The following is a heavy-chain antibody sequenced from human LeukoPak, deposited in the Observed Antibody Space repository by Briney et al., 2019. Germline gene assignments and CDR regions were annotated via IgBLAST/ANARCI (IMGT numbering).Heavy chain of an antibody. CDR2: ISSSSSYI. V-gene: IGHV3-21*01. Sequence: PGGSLRLSCAASGFTFSSYSMNWVRQAPGKGLEWVSSISSSSSYIYYADSVKGRFTISRGNAKNSLYLQMNSLRAEDTAVYYCARVFHYYDSSALFDYGGQGTLVTVSS. J-gene: IGHJ4*02. D-gene: IGHD3-22*01. CDR1: GFTFSSYS. CDR3: ARVFHYYDSSALFDY.